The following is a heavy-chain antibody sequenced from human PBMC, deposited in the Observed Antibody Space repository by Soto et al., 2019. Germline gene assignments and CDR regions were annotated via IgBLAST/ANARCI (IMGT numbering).Heavy chain of an antibody. CDR2: ISISSSYI. Sequence: PGGSLRLSSAASGFTFSSYNMNWVRQAPGKGLEWVSSISISSSYIYYADLVKGRFTISRDNAKNSLYLQMNSLRAEDTAVYYCAREEGIAVAGTRGYGMDVWGQGTTVTVSS. CDR3: AREEGIAVAGTRGYGMDV. J-gene: IGHJ6*02. CDR1: GFTFSSYN. D-gene: IGHD6-19*01. V-gene: IGHV3-21*01.